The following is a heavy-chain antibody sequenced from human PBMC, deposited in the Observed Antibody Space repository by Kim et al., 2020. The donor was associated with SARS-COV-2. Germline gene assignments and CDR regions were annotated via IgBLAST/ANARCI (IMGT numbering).Heavy chain of an antibody. Sequence: SQTLSLTRVVSGDSVSRNSVAWNWFRQSPSRGLEWLGRTYYRSKWFVDYEVSVKSRMTIGADTSKNQVSLQVTSVTPEDTAVYFCARDGWQLGSNWFDPW. CDR2: TYYRSKWFV. D-gene: IGHD1-1*01. V-gene: IGHV6-1*01. CDR1: GDSVSRNSVA. CDR3: ARDGWQLGSNWFDP. J-gene: IGHJ5*02.